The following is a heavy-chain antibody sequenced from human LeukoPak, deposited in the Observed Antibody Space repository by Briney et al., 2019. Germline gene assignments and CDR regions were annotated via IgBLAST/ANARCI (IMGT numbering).Heavy chain of an antibody. CDR3: ARQGGITIFGVAQPGGAFDI. CDR1: GFTFSRYG. D-gene: IGHD3-3*01. J-gene: IGHJ3*02. V-gene: IGHV3-30*02. Sequence: GGSLRLSCAASGFTFSRYGMHWGRQAPGEGLEWGTFIRSDGSNKNYADSVKGRFTISRDNSKDTLFLQMNSLRAEDTAVYYCARQGGITIFGVAQPGGAFDIWGQGTMVTVSS. CDR2: IRSDGSNK.